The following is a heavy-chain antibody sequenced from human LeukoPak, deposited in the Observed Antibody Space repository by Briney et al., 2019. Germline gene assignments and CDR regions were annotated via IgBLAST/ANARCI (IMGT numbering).Heavy chain of an antibody. V-gene: IGHV3-23*01. J-gene: IGHJ4*02. CDR1: GFTFSSYA. CDR2: ISGSGGST. D-gene: IGHD5-12*01. CDR3: AKEMSQPFYSGYDRSFDY. Sequence: GGSLRLSCAASGFTFSSYAMSWVRQAPGKGLEWVSAISGSGGSTYYADSVKGRFTISRDNSKNTLYLQMNSLRAEDTAVYYCAKEMSQPFYSGYDRSFDYWGQGTLVTVSS.